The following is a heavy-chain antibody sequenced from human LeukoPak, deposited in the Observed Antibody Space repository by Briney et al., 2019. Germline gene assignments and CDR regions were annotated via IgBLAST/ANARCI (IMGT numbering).Heavy chain of an antibody. CDR1: GFIFSSYG. CDR3: ARDPGAYSSSPIDY. V-gene: IGHV3-30*02. Sequence: GGSLRLSCAASGFIFSSYGMHWVRQAPGKGLEWVAFIRYDGRNKYYADSVKGRFTISRDNSKNTLYLQMNSLRAEDTAVYYCARDPGAYSSSPIDYWGQGTLVTVSS. CDR2: IRYDGRNK. J-gene: IGHJ4*02. D-gene: IGHD6-6*01.